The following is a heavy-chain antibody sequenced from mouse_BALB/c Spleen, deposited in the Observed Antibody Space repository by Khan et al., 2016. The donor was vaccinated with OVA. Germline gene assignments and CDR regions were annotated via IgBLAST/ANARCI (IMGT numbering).Heavy chain of an antibody. J-gene: IGHJ4*01. CDR1: GYSITSDYA. V-gene: IGHV3-2*02. CDR2: ISYSGST. D-gene: IGHD4-1*01. Sequence: EVQLQESGPGLVKPSQSLSLTCTVTGYSITSDYAWNWIRQFPGNKLEWMGYISYSGSTSYNPSLKSRISITRDTYKNQFFLQLNSVTHEDTATYYCARDWDYAMDYWGQGTSVTVSS. CDR3: ARDWDYAMDY.